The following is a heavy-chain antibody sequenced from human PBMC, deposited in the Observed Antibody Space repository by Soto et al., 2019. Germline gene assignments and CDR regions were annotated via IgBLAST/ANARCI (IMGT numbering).Heavy chain of an antibody. V-gene: IGHV1-69*01. Sequence: QVQLVQSGAEVKKPGSSVRVSCKASGDTFTGHAITWVRQAPAQGLEWLGVITPLLGTANYAPNFQGRVTITADDSATTTFLDLTSLKLDDTAVYYCASLRLEPAGANIPLMFGLDVWGQGTTVTVSS. CDR3: ASLRLEPAGANIPLMFGLDV. J-gene: IGHJ6*02. CDR2: ITPLLGTA. D-gene: IGHD2-8*01. CDR1: GDTFTGHA.